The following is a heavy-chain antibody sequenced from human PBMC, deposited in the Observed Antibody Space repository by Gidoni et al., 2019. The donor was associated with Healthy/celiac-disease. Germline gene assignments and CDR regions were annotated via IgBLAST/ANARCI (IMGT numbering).Heavy chain of an antibody. CDR1: GFTHSSHA. J-gene: IGHJ4*02. CDR2: ISGSGGST. D-gene: IGHD5-12*01. CDR3: ANQGWLPSALLPGYYFDY. V-gene: IGHV3-23*01. Sequence: EVQLLASAGGLLQPGGSLRLSCAASGFTHSSHAMSWVRQSPGKGREWVSAISGSGGSTYYADSVKGLFTISRDNSKNTLYLQMNSLRAEDTAVYYCANQGWLPSALLPGYYFDYWGQGTLVTVAS.